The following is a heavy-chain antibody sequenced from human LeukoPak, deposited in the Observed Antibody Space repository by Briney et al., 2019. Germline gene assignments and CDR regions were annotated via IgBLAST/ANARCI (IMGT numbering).Heavy chain of an antibody. V-gene: IGHV3-30*04. CDR1: GFSFSNYA. J-gene: IGHJ4*02. D-gene: IGHD6-13*01. CDR2: IFFDGSIS. Sequence: PGGSLRLSCAASGFSFSNYAMHWVRQAPGKGLEWVTVIFFDGSISYYADSVKGRFTISRDNSKNTLYLQMNSLRAEDTAVYYCAKDHLAAAGTFDYWGQGTLVTVSS. CDR3: AKDHLAAAGTFDY.